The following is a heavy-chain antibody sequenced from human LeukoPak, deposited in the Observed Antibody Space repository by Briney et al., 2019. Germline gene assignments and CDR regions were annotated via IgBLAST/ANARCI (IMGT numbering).Heavy chain of an antibody. D-gene: IGHD1-26*01. V-gene: IGHV3-7*01. CDR1: GFTFSTYW. CDR3: ARDVGGSLDY. J-gene: IGHJ4*02. Sequence: GGSLRLSCAASGFTFSTYWMAWARQAPGKGLEWVANIKEDESAKHQADSVKGRFTISRDNAQNSVYLQMSSLRGEDTAVYYCARDVGGSLDYWGQGTLVTVSS. CDR2: IKEDESAK.